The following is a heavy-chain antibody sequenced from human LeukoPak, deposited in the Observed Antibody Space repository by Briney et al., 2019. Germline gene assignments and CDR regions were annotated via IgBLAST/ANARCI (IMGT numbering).Heavy chain of an antibody. CDR2: ISSSSSYI. J-gene: IGHJ4*02. Sequence: PGGSLRLSCAASGFTFSSYSMNWGRQAPGQGLEWVSSISSSSSYIYYADSVKGRFTISRDNAKNSLYLQMNSLRAEDTAVYYCARGNAYYGDCFDYWGQGTLVTVSS. D-gene: IGHD4-17*01. CDR1: GFTFSSYS. CDR3: ARGNAYYGDCFDY. V-gene: IGHV3-21*01.